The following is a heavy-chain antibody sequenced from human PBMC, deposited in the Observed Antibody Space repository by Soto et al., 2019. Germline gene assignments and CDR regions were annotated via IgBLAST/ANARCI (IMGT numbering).Heavy chain of an antibody. CDR2: IYSSGGT. CDR1: GGAISGYY. J-gene: IGHJ5*02. V-gene: IGHV4-4*07. Sequence: QVQLQESGPGLVKPSETLSLTCTVSGGAISGYYWTWIRQSAGKGLEWIGRIYSSGGTKYNPSLPSRVTMSLDTSKNRYSLGLTSVTAADTAVYYCARGQRFSDSFDPWGQGTLVTVSS. D-gene: IGHD3-3*01. CDR3: ARGQRFSDSFDP.